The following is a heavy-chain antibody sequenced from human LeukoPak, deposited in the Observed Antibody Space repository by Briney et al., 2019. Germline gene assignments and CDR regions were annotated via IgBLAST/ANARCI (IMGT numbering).Heavy chain of an antibody. Sequence: SETLSLTCTVSGGSISSGDYYWSWIRQPPGKGLEWIGYIYYSGSTYYNPSLKSRVTISVDTSKNQFSLKLSSVTAADTAVYYCARGYDSSGSTPRDYYYYYMDVWGKGTTVTVSS. CDR1: GGSISSGDYY. J-gene: IGHJ6*03. CDR2: IYYSGST. CDR3: ARGYDSSGSTPRDYYYYYMDV. V-gene: IGHV4-30-4*08. D-gene: IGHD3-22*01.